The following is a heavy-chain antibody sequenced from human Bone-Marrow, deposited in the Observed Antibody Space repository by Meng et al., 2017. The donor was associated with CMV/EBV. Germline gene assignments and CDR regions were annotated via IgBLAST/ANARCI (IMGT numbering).Heavy chain of an antibody. CDR2: IGISGDT. Sequence: GESLMISCAASGFIFRNYDMHWVRQRPGKRLGWVSGIGISGDTHYPDSVKGRFTTSRDSARNSAYLQMDNVRPADTAVYYCTRGSEFWDGYYYFDPWGQGTLVTVSS. D-gene: IGHD3/OR15-3a*01. V-gene: IGHV3-13*02. CDR1: GFIFRNYD. CDR3: TRGSEFWDGYYYFDP. J-gene: IGHJ4*02.